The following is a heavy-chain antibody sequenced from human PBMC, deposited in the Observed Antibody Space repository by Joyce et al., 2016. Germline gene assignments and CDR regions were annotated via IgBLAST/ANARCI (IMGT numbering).Heavy chain of an antibody. D-gene: IGHD2-21*02. CDR3: VKEIAHCGGVCLGD. CDR2: INRDGGVT. Sequence: EVQLVESGGGLIQPGGSLRLGCAASGFPFSPYWMHWVRHAPVKGLEWVSRINRDGGVTGPADSVMGQFSISRDNANNTLYLHMRSLRVYDTALYYCVKEIAHCGGVCLGDWGRGTLVTVSS. J-gene: IGHJ4*02. V-gene: IGHV3-74*01. CDR1: GFPFSPYW.